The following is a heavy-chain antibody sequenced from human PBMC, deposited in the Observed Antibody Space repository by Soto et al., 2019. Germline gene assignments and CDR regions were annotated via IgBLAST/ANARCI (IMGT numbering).Heavy chain of an antibody. Sequence: EVQLLESGGGLVQPGGSLRLSCAASGFTFSSYAMSWVRQAPGKGLEWVSAISGSGGSTYYEDSVKVRFTISRDNSNNTLYLKMNSLRAEDTAVYYCAKTPYYDFWSGYNKWFDPWGQGTLVTGSS. CDR3: AKTPYYDFWSGYNKWFDP. CDR1: GFTFSSYA. D-gene: IGHD3-3*01. V-gene: IGHV3-23*01. J-gene: IGHJ5*02. CDR2: ISGSGGST.